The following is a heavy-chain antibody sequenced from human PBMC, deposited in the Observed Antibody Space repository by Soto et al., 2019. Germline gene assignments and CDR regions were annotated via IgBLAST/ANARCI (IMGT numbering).Heavy chain of an antibody. CDR2: IYYSGST. CDR1: GGSISSGDYY. V-gene: IGHV4-31*01. Sequence: QVQLQESGPGLVKPSQTLSLTCTVSGGSISSGDYYWIWIRQHPGKGLEWFGYIYYSGSTYYNPSLKSPVTISVDTSKNQFSLKLSSVTAADTAVYYCARWWSGSRQGFDPWGQGTLVTVSS. J-gene: IGHJ5*02. D-gene: IGHD3-3*01. CDR3: ARWWSGSRQGFDP.